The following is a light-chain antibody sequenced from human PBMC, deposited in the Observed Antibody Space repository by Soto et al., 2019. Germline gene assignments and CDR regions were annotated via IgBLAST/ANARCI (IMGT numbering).Light chain of an antibody. CDR1: QNIDTY. CDR3: QQSSMTPRS. J-gene: IGKJ1*01. V-gene: IGKV1-39*01. CDR2: AAS. Sequence: DIRLTQSPSPLSAYVGDRVTISCRASQNIDTYLMWYQQKAGRAPDLLIYAASSLQNGGPSRFRVSGSGTEFTLTISGLQPEDVANYDCQQSSMTPRSFGQGTKVEIK.